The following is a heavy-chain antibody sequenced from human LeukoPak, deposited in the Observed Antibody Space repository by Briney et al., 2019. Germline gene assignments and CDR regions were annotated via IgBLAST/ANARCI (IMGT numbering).Heavy chain of an antibody. CDR2: IYYSGST. V-gene: IGHV4-59*08. CDR1: GGSISSYY. J-gene: IGHJ3*02. Sequence: SETLSLTCTVSGGSISSYYWSWIRQPPGKGLEWIGYIYYSGSTNYNPSLKSRVTISVDTSKNQFSLKLSSVTAADTAVYYCARQSSGTAAFDIWGQGTMVTVSS. D-gene: IGHD6-13*01. CDR3: ARQSSGTAAFDI.